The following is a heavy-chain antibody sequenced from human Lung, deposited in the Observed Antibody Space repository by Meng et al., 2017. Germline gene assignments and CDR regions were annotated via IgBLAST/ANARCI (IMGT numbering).Heavy chain of an antibody. CDR3: ARGTPGRSYCDY. J-gene: IGHJ4*02. Sequence: HVQLLQSGAEVKQPGASLKVVCKASDYTFTGYGVCWVRQAPGQGLEWMAWLGAHPGDTSFAPKFLGRVTVTADTATATAYVELRSLRSDDTAVYYCARGTPGRSYCDYWGLGTLVTVSS. CDR1: DYTFTGYG. CDR2: LGAHPGDT. V-gene: IGHV1-18*01. D-gene: IGHD3-10*01.